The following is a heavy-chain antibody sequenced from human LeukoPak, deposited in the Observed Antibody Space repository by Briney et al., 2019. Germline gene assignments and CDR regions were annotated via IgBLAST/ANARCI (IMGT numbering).Heavy chain of an antibody. D-gene: IGHD5-12*01. V-gene: IGHV1-3*01. J-gene: IGHJ4*02. CDR3: VRYSGQNDAFDS. Sequence: ASVKVSCKASGYTFTNYAMHWVRQAPGQGLEWMGWINVGNGNTKYSQKFQGRVTITRDTSASTAYIELSSLRSEDTAVYYCVRYSGQNDAFDSWGQGTLVTVSS. CDR1: GYTFTNYA. CDR2: INVGNGNT.